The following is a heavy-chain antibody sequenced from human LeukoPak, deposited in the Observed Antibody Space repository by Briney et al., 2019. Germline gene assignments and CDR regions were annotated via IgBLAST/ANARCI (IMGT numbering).Heavy chain of an antibody. Sequence: WGSLRLSCAASGSTFSSYAMHWVRQAPGKGLEWVAVASYEGSNKYYADSVKGRFTISRDNSKNTLYLQMNSLRAEDTALYYCAFQGEGGYYSLIDYWGQGTLVTVCS. CDR1: GSTFSSYA. D-gene: IGHD3-22*01. CDR2: ASYEGSNK. J-gene: IGHJ4*02. V-gene: IGHV3-30-3*01. CDR3: AFQGEGGYYSLIDY.